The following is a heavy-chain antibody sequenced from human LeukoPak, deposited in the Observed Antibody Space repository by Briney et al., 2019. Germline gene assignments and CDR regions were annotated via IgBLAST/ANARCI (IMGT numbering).Heavy chain of an antibody. CDR1: GGTFSSYA. CDR3: ARVQHYDSSAVGMDV. Sequence: ASVKVSCKASGGTFSSYAISWVRQAPGQGLEWMGRIIPIFGIANYAQKFQGRVTITADKSTSTAYMELSSLRSEDTAVYYCARVQHYDSSAVGMDVWGQGTTVTVSS. CDR2: IIPIFGIA. V-gene: IGHV1-69*04. D-gene: IGHD3-22*01. J-gene: IGHJ6*02.